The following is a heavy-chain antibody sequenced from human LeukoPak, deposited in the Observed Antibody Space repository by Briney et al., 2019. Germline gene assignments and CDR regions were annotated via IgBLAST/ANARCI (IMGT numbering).Heavy chain of an antibody. CDR2: INPNSGGT. CDR1: GYTFTGYY. J-gene: IGHJ6*02. CDR3: ARETTGGLGWLEYYGMDV. Sequence: ASVKVSCKASGYTFTGYYMHWVRQAPGQGLEWMGRINPNSGGTNYAQKFQGRVTMTRDTSISTAYMELSRLRSDDTAVYYCARETTGGLGWLEYYGMDVWGQGTTVTVSS. D-gene: IGHD3-3*01. V-gene: IGHV1-2*06.